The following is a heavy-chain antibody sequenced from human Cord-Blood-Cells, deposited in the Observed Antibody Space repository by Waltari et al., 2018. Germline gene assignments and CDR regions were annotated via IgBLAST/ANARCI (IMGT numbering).Heavy chain of an antibody. J-gene: IGHJ4*02. D-gene: IGHD1-7*01. V-gene: IGHV3-33*01. Sequence: QLQLVESGGGVVQPGRSLRLSCAESGFPLSSHGMPWVRQAPGKGLEWVAVIWYDGSNKYYADSVKGRFTISRDNSKNTLYLQMNSLRAEDTAVYYCARGRGITGTTDYWGQGTLVTVSS. CDR3: ARGRGITGTTDY. CDR2: IWYDGSNK. CDR1: GFPLSSHG.